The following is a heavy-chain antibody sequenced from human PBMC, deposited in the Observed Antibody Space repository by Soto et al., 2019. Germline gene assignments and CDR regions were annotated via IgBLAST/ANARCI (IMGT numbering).Heavy chain of an antibody. CDR3: AKDRLLWFGEVGYFDL. J-gene: IGHJ2*01. D-gene: IGHD3-10*01. Sequence: EVQLLESGGGLVQPGGSLRLSCAASGFTFSSYAMSWVRQAPGKGLEWVSAISGGDDNTYYANSVKGRFTISRDKSKHTLYLQMNTLRADDTAVYYCAKDRLLWFGEVGYFDLWGRGNLVTVSS. V-gene: IGHV3-23*01. CDR1: GFTFSSYA. CDR2: ISGGDDNT.